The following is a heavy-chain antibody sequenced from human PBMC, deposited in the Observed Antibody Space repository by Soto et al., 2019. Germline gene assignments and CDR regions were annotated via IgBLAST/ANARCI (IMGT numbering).Heavy chain of an antibody. CDR2: ASPDGTST. J-gene: IGHJ5*02. V-gene: IGHV3-74*02. D-gene: IGHD4-17*01. Sequence: VQLVESGGGLVKPGGSLRLSCAASGFTFSGFWMHWVRQAPGKGLMWVSRASPDGTSTSYADSVKGRFTISRDNAKNTLYMQMNGLRVEDTAVYYCTRHGPGDYFLFDPWGQGTLVTVSS. CDR3: TRHGPGDYFLFDP. CDR1: GFTFSGFW.